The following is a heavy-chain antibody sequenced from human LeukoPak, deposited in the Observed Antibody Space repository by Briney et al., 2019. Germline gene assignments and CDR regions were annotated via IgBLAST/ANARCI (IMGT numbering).Heavy chain of an antibody. CDR1: GDSISGYY. CDR3: SRHIGTTYYFDY. J-gene: IGHJ4*02. CDR2: IYYSGNT. D-gene: IGHD1-7*01. Sequence: SETLSFTCTVSGDSISGYYWSWIRQPPGRGLEWIGYIYYSGNTDYNPSLKSRVTISVDTSKNQFSLKLSSVTAADTAVYYCSRHIGTTYYFDYWGQGTLVTVSS. V-gene: IGHV4-59*01.